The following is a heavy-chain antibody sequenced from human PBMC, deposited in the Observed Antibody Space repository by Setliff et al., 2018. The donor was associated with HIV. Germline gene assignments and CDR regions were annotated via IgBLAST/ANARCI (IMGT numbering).Heavy chain of an antibody. V-gene: IGHV1-69*13. Sequence: ASVKVSCKASGGTFSSYAISWVRQAPGQGLEWMGGIIPIFGTANYAQKFQGRVTITADESTSTAYMELRSLRSEDTAVYYCARSGRGVRGVIIHGSYYYYMDVWGRGTTVTVSS. J-gene: IGHJ6*03. CDR3: ARSGRGVRGVIIHGSYYYYMDV. CDR1: GGTFSSYA. D-gene: IGHD3-10*01. CDR2: IIPIFGTA.